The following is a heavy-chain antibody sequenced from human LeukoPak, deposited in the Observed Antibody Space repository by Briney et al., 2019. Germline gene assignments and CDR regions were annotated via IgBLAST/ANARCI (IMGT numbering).Heavy chain of an antibody. CDR2: ISAYNGNT. V-gene: IGHV1-18*04. CDR3: ARERIQLWYPSYYYYGMDA. CDR1: GYTFTSYG. J-gene: IGHJ6*04. Sequence: ASVKVSCKASGYTFTSYGISWVRQAPGQGLEWMGWISAYNGNTNYAQKLQGRVTMTTDTSTSTAYMELRSLRSDDTAVYYCARERIQLWYPSYYYYGMDAWGKGTTVTVSS. D-gene: IGHD5-18*01.